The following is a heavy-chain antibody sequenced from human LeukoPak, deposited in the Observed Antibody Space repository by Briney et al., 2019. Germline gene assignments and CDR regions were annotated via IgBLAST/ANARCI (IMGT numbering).Heavy chain of an antibody. CDR3: ARGGYYDILTRVFDP. D-gene: IGHD3-9*01. CDR1: GFTFSSYS. Sequence: GGSLRLSCAASGFTFSSYSMNWVRQAPGKGLEWVSFISSSRSYIYYADSVKGRFTISRDNSEKTLYLQMNRLRAEDTAVYYCARGGYYDILTRVFDPWDQGTLVTVSS. J-gene: IGHJ5*02. CDR2: ISSSRSYI. V-gene: IGHV3-21*01.